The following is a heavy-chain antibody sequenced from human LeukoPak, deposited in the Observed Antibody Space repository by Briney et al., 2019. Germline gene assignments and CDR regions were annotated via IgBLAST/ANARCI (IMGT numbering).Heavy chain of an antibody. V-gene: IGHV3-23*01. CDR2: ISGGGSST. D-gene: IGHD3-10*01. CDR1: GFTFSDYY. Sequence: PGGSLRLSCAASGFTFSDYYMSWIRQAPGKGLEWVSSISGGGSSTYYADSVKGRFIISRDNSKNTLYLQMNSLRAEDSAVYYCAKGRRSGSDTPYYFDSWGQGTLVTVSS. J-gene: IGHJ4*02. CDR3: AKGRRSGSDTPYYFDS.